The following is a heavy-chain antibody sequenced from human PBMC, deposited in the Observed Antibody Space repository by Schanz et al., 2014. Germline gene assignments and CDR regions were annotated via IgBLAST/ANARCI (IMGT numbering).Heavy chain of an antibody. Sequence: QVQLAESGGGVVQPGRSLRLSCAASGFAFNNYGMHWVRQAPGKGLEWVAIIWYDGNNKKYADSVKGRFTISRDNSNNTVYLQMNTLRAEDTAVYYCAREDCSATSCYFRYWGQGTLVTVSS. D-gene: IGHD2-21*01. J-gene: IGHJ4*02. CDR2: IWYDGNNK. CDR3: AREDCSATSCYFRY. V-gene: IGHV3-33*01. CDR1: GFAFNNYG.